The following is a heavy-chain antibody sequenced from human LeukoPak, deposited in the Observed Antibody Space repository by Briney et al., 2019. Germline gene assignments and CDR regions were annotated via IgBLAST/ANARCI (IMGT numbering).Heavy chain of an antibody. J-gene: IGHJ4*02. D-gene: IGHD6-19*01. CDR3: AREYVDSSGWYAYFDL. V-gene: IGHV3-74*01. CDR1: GFSFSGYW. Sequence: PGGSLRLSCAASGFSFSGYWMHWVRQAPGKGLVWVSRINSDGSSTYYADSVRGRFTISRDNSKNTLYLQMNSLRAEDTAVYYCAREYVDSSGWYAYFDLWGQGTLVTVSS. CDR2: INSDGSST.